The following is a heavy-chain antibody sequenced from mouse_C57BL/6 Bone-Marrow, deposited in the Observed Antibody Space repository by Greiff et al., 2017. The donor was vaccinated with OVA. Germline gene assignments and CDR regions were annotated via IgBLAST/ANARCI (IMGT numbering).Heavy chain of an antibody. Sequence: VQLKQSGPELVKPGASVKIPCKASGYTFTDYNMDWVKQSHGKSLEWIGDINPNNGGTIYNQKFKGKATLTVDKSSSTAYMELRSLTSEDTAVYYCARGGRWGFAYWGQGTLVTVSA. CDR1: GYTFTDYN. CDR2: INPNNGGT. J-gene: IGHJ3*01. D-gene: IGHD1-1*02. V-gene: IGHV1-18*01. CDR3: ARGGRWGFAY.